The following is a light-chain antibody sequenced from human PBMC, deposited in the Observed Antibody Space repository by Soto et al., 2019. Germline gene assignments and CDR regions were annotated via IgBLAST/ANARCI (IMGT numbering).Light chain of an antibody. V-gene: IGKV3D-20*01. CDR3: QRFDSSPT. J-gene: IGKJ4*01. Sequence: EIVFTQSPATLSLSPGERVTLSCGASQSLTNNFLAWYQRRPGLAPKLLIFDVSTRATGIPDRFSGSGSGTDFTLTISRLEPEDFAVYYCQRFDSSPTFGGGTKVEFK. CDR2: DVS. CDR1: QSLTNNF.